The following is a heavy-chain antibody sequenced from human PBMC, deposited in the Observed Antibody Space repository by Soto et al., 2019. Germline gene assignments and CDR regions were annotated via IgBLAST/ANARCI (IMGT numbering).Heavy chain of an antibody. V-gene: IGHV4-30-2*01. J-gene: IGHJ5*02. Sequence: QLQLQESGSGLVKPSQTLSLTCAVSGGSISSGGYSWSWIRQPPGKGLEWIGYIYHSGSTYYNPXLXXXXXXXXXXXXXXXXXXXXXVTAADTXXXXCARVPGPWGQGTLVTVSS. CDR2: IYHSGST. CDR1: GGSISSGGYS. D-gene: IGHD3-10*01. CDR3: ARVPGP.